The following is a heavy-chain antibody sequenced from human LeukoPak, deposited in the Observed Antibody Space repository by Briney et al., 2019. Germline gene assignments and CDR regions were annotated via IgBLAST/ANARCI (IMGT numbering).Heavy chain of an antibody. CDR3: ARVAMVRGFTCYYYYYMDV. V-gene: IGHV1-18*01. D-gene: IGHD3-10*01. CDR1: GYTFTSYG. Sequence: ASVKVSCKASGYTFTSYGISWVRQAPGQGLEWMGWISAYNGNTNYTQKLQGRVTMTTDTSTSTAYMELRSLRSDDTAVYYCARVAMVRGFTCYYYYYMDVWGKGTTVTVSS. J-gene: IGHJ6*03. CDR2: ISAYNGNT.